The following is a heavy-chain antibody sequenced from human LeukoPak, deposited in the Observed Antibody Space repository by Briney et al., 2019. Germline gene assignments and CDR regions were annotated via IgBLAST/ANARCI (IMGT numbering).Heavy chain of an antibody. D-gene: IGHD1-26*01. CDR1: GFTFSSYA. Sequence: GGSLRLSCAASGFTFSSYAMHWVRQAPGKGLEYVSAISSNGGSTYYANSVKGRFTISRDNSKNTLYLQMGSLRAEDMAVYYCARVGSIVGAPFDYWGQGTLVTVSS. CDR3: ARVGSIVGAPFDY. V-gene: IGHV3-64*01. J-gene: IGHJ4*02. CDR2: ISSNGGST.